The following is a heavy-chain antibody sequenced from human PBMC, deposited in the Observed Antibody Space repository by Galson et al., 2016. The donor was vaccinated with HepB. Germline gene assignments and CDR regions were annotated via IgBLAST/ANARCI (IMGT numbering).Heavy chain of an antibody. CDR3: ARGTTRGFDF. V-gene: IGHV4-30-2*01. CDR2: VFHSGST. D-gene: IGHD1-1*01. Sequence: TLSLTCAVSGGSISSGGYSWNWIRQPPGEALEWIAFVFHSGSTYYNPSLKSRVTMSVDESTNQFSLQLNSVTAADTAIYYCARGTTRGFDFWGQGTLVTVSS. CDR1: GGSISSGGYS. J-gene: IGHJ4*02.